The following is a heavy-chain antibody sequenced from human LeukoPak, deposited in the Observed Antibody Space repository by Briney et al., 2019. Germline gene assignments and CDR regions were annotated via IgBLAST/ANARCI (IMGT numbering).Heavy chain of an antibody. D-gene: IGHD4-11*01. V-gene: IGHV1-69*05. J-gene: IGHJ6*03. Sequence: GGSLRLSCAASGFTFSSYAISWVRQAPGQGLEWMGGIIPIFGTANYAQKFQGRVTITTDESTSTAYMELSSLRSEDTAVYYCARDHRVTHLGDYYYYMDVWGKGTTVTVSS. CDR1: GFTFSSYA. CDR3: ARDHRVTHLGDYYYYMDV. CDR2: IIPIFGTA.